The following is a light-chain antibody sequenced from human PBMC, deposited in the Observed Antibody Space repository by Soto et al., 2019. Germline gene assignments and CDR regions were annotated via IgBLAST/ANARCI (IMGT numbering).Light chain of an antibody. Sequence: DIQMTQSPSTLSASVGDRVIITCRASQYINTWLAWYQQKPGRAPKLLIYSSSSLESGVPSRFSGSASGSEFTLTISSLQSDDFATYYCQQYQGFPFTFGQGTKLEI. J-gene: IGKJ2*01. V-gene: IGKV1-5*03. CDR2: SSS. CDR3: QQYQGFPFT. CDR1: QYINTW.